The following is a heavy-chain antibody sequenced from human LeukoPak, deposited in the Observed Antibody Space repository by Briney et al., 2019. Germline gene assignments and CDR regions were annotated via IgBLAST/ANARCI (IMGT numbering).Heavy chain of an antibody. Sequence: GGSLRLSCATSGLTFSFYGMHWVRQAPGKGLEWVAFIQYDGSYKFYADSVQGRFSISRDNSKNTLFLQMNSLRADDTAVYYCAKTSDQLLYSKFDFWGQGTLVTVSS. J-gene: IGHJ4*02. V-gene: IGHV3-30*02. CDR3: AKTSDQLLYSKFDF. D-gene: IGHD2-2*02. CDR2: IQYDGSYK. CDR1: GLTFSFYG.